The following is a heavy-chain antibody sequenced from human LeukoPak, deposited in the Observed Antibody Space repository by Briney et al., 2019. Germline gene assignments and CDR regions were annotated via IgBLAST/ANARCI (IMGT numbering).Heavy chain of an antibody. CDR1: GGSISSGGYY. J-gene: IGHJ4*02. CDR2: IYYSGST. Sequence: SETLSLTCTVSGGSISSGGYYWSWIRQHPGKGLEWIGYIYYSGSTYYNPSLKSRVTISVDTPKNQFSLKLSSVTAADTAVYYCAREEYSGYARHWGQGTLVTVSS. CDR3: AREEYSGYARH. V-gene: IGHV4-31*03. D-gene: IGHD5-12*01.